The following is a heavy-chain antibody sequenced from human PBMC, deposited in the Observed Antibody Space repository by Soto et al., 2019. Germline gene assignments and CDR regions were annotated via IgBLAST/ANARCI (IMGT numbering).Heavy chain of an antibody. V-gene: IGHV3-23*01. CDR2: ISDPGTST. CDR3: AKSLVTPSDAFDL. J-gene: IGHJ3*01. D-gene: IGHD2-21*02. CDR1: GFTFGNYA. Sequence: GGSLRLSCAASGFTFGNYAMNWVRQAPGKGLEWISSISDPGTSTYYANSVKGRFSVSRDNSKNTLFLQMNRLRADDTAVYFCAKSLVTPSDAFDLWGRGTLVTVSS.